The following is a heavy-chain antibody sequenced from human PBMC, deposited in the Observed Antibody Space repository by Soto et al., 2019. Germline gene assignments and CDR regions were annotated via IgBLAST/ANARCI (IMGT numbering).Heavy chain of an antibody. D-gene: IGHD5-18*01. V-gene: IGHV1-18*01. CDR2: ISAYNGNT. CDR1: GYTFTSYG. CDR3: ERDRDTAMVRDYYYGMDV. J-gene: IGHJ6*02. Sequence: QVQLVQSGAEVKKPGASVKVSCKASGYTFTSYGISWVRQAPGQGLEWMGWISAYNGNTNYAQKLQGRVTMTTDTATSTAYMELRSLRSDDTAVYYCERDRDTAMVRDYYYGMDVWGQGATVTASS.